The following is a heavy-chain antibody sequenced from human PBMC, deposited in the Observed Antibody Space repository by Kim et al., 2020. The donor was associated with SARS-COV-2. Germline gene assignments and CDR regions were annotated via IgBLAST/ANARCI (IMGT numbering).Heavy chain of an antibody. CDR2: IYYSGST. CDR1: GGSISSYY. Sequence: SETLSLTCTVSGGSISSYYWSWIRQPPGKGLEWIGYIYYSGSTNYNPSLKSRVTITVDTSKNQFSLKLSSVTAADTAVYYCARGGRLGYFDWLAYYYYGMDVWGQGTTVTVSS. J-gene: IGHJ6*02. D-gene: IGHD3-9*01. V-gene: IGHV4-59*01. CDR3: ARGGRLGYFDWLAYYYYGMDV.